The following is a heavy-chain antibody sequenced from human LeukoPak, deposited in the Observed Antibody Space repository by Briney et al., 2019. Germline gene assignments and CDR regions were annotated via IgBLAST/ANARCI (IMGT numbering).Heavy chain of an antibody. Sequence: GGSLRLSCAASGFTFSSYGMSWVRQAPGKGLEWVSYISGSGSTIYYADSVKGRFTISRDNAKNSLYLQMNSLRAEDTAVYYCARSPMGGSYGYDYWGQGTLVTVSS. D-gene: IGHD5-18*01. CDR3: ARSPMGGSYGYDY. CDR2: ISGSGSTI. V-gene: IGHV3-48*04. CDR1: GFTFSSYG. J-gene: IGHJ4*02.